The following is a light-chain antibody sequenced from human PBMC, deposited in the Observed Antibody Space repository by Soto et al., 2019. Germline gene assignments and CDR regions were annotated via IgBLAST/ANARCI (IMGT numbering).Light chain of an antibody. V-gene: IGLV3-21*02. CDR3: QVWDSSSDHYV. CDR1: NIGSKS. CDR2: DDY. Sequence: SYELTQAPSVSVAPGQTARITCGGNNIGSKSVHWYLQKPGQAPVLVVYDDYDRPSGIPERISGSNSGNTATLTISRVEAGDEADYYCQVWDSSSDHYVFGTGTKVTVL. J-gene: IGLJ1*01.